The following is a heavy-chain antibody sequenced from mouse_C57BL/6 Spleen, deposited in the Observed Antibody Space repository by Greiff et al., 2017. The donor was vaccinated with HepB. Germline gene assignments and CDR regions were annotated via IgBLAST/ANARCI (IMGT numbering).Heavy chain of an antibody. CDR2: INPSSGYT. J-gene: IGHJ3*01. Sequence: VKLVESGAELARPGASVKMSCKASGYTFTSYTMHWVKQRPGQGLEWIGYINPSSGYTKYNQKFKDKATLTADKSSSTAYMQLSSLTSEDSAVYYCAREVGFGYSWFAYWGQGTLVTVSA. D-gene: IGHD2-3*01. V-gene: IGHV1-4*01. CDR1: GYTFTSYT. CDR3: AREVGFGYSWFAY.